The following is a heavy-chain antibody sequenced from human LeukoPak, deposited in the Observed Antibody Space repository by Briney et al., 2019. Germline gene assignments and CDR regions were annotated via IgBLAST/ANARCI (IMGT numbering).Heavy chain of an antibody. CDR2: IYHSGST. CDR3: ARNMWGEKSPYYYYYYMDG. J-gene: IGHJ6*03. V-gene: IGHV4-4*02. Sequence: SGTLSLTCAVSGGSISSSNWWSWVRQPPGKGLEWIGEIYHSGSTNYNPSLKSRVTISVDKSKNQFSLKLSSVTAADPAVYYCARNMWGEKSPYYYYYYMDGCGKPTTATVSS. CDR1: GGSISSSNW. D-gene: IGHD1-26*01.